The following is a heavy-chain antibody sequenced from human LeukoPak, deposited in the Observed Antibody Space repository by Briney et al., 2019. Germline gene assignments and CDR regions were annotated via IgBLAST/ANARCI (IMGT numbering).Heavy chain of an antibody. V-gene: IGHV1-8*01. J-gene: IGHJ4*02. CDR2: MNPNSGNT. D-gene: IGHD6-13*01. CDR1: GYTFTSYD. CDR3: ARGRGSSRGPYYFDY. Sequence: GASVKVSCKASGYTFTSYDINWVRQATGQGLEWMGWMNPNSGNTGYAQKFQGRVTMTRNTFISTAYMELSSLRSEDTAVYYCARGRGSSRGPYYFDYWGQGTLVTVSS.